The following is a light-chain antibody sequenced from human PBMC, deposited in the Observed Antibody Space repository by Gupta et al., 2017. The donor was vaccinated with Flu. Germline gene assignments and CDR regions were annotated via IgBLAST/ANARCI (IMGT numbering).Light chain of an antibody. V-gene: IGKV3-20*01. J-gene: IGKJ2*01. CDR3: QQDCISLST. CDR1: KIVKNKL. CDR2: AAS. Sequence: GEDGALTRWAGKIVKNKLLRWYQQKPGQAPRLVIYAASSMDSGIPDRFSGSGSGTDFTLTISRLEPEDFAMYYCQQDCISLSTFGQGTKMEIK.